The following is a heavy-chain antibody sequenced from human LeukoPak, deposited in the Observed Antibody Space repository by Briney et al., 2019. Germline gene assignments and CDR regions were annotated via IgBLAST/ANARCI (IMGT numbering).Heavy chain of an antibody. J-gene: IGHJ4*02. CDR1: GFTFSSYS. V-gene: IGHV3-21*01. CDR2: ISGSSSYI. Sequence: PGGSLRLSCAASGFTFSSYSMNWVRQAPGKGLEWVSSISGSSSYIYYADSVKGRFTISRDNAKNSLYLQMNSLRAEDTAVYYCARDHDSGSYYGYWGQGTLVTVSS. CDR3: ARDHDSGSYYGY. D-gene: IGHD1-26*01.